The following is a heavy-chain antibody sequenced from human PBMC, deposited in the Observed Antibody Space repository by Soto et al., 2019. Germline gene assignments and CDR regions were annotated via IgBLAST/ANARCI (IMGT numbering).Heavy chain of an antibody. V-gene: IGHV3-23*01. J-gene: IGHJ6*03. CDR1: GFTFSSYA. CDR3: AKSLYCSGGSCYYYYYMDV. Sequence: EVQLLESGGGLVQPGGSLRLSCAASGFTFSSYAMSWVCQAPGKGLEWVSAISGSGGSTYYADSVKGRFTISRDNSKNTLYLQMNSLRAEDTAVYYCAKSLYCSGGSCYYYYYMDVWGKGTTVTVSS. D-gene: IGHD2-15*01. CDR2: ISGSGGST.